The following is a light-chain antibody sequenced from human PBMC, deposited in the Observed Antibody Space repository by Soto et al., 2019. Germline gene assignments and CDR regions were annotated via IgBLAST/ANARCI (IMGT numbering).Light chain of an antibody. V-gene: IGLV2-11*01. CDR1: SSDVGAYNY. J-gene: IGLJ3*02. CDR3: CSYAGSYTWV. Sequence: QSALTQPRSVSGSPGQSVTISCTGTSSDVGAYNYVSWYQQHPGKAPKLLIYGVNMRPSGVPDRFSGSKSGNTASLTISGLQAEDEADYSCCSYAGSYTWVFGGGTQVTVL. CDR2: GVN.